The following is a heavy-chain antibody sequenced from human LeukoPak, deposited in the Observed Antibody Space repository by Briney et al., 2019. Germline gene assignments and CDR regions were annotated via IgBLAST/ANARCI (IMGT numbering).Heavy chain of an antibody. Sequence: GASVKVSCKASGGTFSSYAISWVRQAPGQGLEWMGGIIPLFGTADYIQKFQGRVTITADESTNTAYMELSSLRSEDTAVYYCGKDGANGDYGTIFDYWGQGTLVTVSS. CDR1: GGTFSSYA. CDR3: GKDGANGDYGTIFDY. CDR2: IIPLFGTA. V-gene: IGHV1-69*13. D-gene: IGHD4-17*01. J-gene: IGHJ4*02.